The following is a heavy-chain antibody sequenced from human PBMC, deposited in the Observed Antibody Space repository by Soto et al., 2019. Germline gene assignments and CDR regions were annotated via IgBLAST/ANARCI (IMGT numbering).Heavy chain of an antibody. J-gene: IGHJ4*02. V-gene: IGHV4-31*02. Sequence: QVQLQESGPGLVKPSQTLSLTCSVSGASTVSHYHWTWIRQPPGKGLEWMGYIFNSGTTFYNPSLPSRISIAMDTSGNDFSLELRSVTAADTAVYYCALALGPTTGLDYWGEGTLGTV. CDR2: IFNSGTT. D-gene: IGHD1-26*01. CDR1: GASTVSHYH. CDR3: ALALGPTTGLDY.